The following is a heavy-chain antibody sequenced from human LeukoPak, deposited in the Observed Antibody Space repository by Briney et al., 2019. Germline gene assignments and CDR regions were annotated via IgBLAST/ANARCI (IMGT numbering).Heavy chain of an antibody. D-gene: IGHD1-1*01. CDR3: ATSPRGTGHR. J-gene: IGHJ5*02. CDR1: GFTFRNYW. Sequence: GGSLRLSCAASGFTFRNYWMHWVRQAPGAGLELVANIKQDRSEKYYVDSVKGRFTISRDNARNSLDLQMNSLSVEDSAVYYCATSPRGTGHRWGQGTLVTVSS. CDR2: IKQDRSEK. V-gene: IGHV3-7*01.